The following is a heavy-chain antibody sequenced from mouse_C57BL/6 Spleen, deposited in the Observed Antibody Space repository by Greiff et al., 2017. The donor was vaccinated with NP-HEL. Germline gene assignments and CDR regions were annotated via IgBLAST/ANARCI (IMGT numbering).Heavy chain of an antibody. CDR2: IHPNSGST. Sequence: QVQLQQPGAELVKLGASVKLSCKASGYTFTSYWMHWVKQRPGQGLEWIGMIHPNSGSTNYNEKFKSKATLTVDKSSSTAYMQLSSLTSEDSAVYYCARDYYGSRRFFDYWGQGTTLTVSS. CDR3: ARDYYGSRRFFDY. D-gene: IGHD1-1*01. CDR1: GYTFTSYW. J-gene: IGHJ2*01. V-gene: IGHV1-64*01.